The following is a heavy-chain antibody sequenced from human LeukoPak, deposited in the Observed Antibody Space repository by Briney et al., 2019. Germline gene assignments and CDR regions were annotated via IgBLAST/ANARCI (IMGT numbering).Heavy chain of an antibody. V-gene: IGHV4-59*01. J-gene: IGHJ5*02. CDR1: GGSISSYY. CDR3: ARERYDSSGINWFDP. CDR2: IYYSGST. Sequence: SETLSLTCTVSGGSISSYYWSWFRQPPEKGLECIGYIYYSGSTNYNPSLKSRVTISVDTSKNQFSLKLSSVTAADTAVYYCARERYDSSGINWFDPWGQGTLVTVSS. D-gene: IGHD3-22*01.